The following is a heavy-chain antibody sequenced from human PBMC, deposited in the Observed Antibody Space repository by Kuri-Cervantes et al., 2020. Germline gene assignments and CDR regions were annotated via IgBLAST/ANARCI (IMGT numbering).Heavy chain of an antibody. CDR3: ARQLGVGTTTFAFDI. CDR2: IDHSGRI. Sequence: GSLRLSCVVNGGPLSGYLLSWIRQSPGKGLEWIGEIDHSGRINYNPSLKSRLSISPDTSDNQFSLKLSSLTAADTAVYYCARQLGVGTTTFAFDIWGQGAMVTVSS. D-gene: IGHD1-26*01. V-gene: IGHV4-34*10. J-gene: IGHJ3*02. CDR1: GGPLSGYL.